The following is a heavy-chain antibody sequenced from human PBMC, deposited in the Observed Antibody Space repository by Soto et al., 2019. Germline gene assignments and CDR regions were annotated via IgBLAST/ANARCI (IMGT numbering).Heavy chain of an antibody. J-gene: IGHJ6*02. V-gene: IGHV4-59*01. CDR2: IYDTGISGYTPST. CDR1: GGSITSSY. CDR3: ARGGDAFFYYGLDV. Sequence: TCTVCGGSITSSYWSWIRRPPGKGLEWIAYIYDTGISGYTPSTSYNPSLKSRVTMSVDTSKSQFSLKLTSVTAADTAVYYCARGGDAFFYYGLDVWGQGITVTVSS.